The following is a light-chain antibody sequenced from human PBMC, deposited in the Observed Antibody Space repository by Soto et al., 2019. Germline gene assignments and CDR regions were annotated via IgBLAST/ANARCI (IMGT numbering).Light chain of an antibody. V-gene: IGLV1-44*01. CDR2: TTN. Sequence: QSVLTQPHSASGTPGQRVTISCSGSSSNIGTSSVHWFQQLPGTAPKLLISTTNQRPSGVPERFSGSKSGTSASLAISGLQSEDEADYYGGAWDDSLNGHVFGTGTKVTVL. CDR3: GAWDDSLNGHV. CDR1: SSNIGTSS. J-gene: IGLJ1*01.